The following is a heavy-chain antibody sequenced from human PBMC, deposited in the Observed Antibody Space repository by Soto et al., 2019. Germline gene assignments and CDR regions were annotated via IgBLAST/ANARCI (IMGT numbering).Heavy chain of an antibody. J-gene: IGHJ4*02. CDR1: GFTFSKHA. D-gene: IGHD3-22*01. CDR3: ARGTRRESVVVITRSEGFFET. Sequence: EVQMLESGGGLTQPGGSLRLSCEASGFTFSKHAMSWVRQAPGKGLEWVSGISGGGHVTYYADSVKGRCNYSRDNSECTLFLQLNSLTAEDTAVYYCARGTRRESVVVITRSEGFFETRGPGTLVTVSS. V-gene: IGHV3-23*01. CDR2: ISGGGHVT.